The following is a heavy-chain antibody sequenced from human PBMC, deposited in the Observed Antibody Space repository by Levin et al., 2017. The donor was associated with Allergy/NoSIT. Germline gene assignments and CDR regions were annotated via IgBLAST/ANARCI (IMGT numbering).Heavy chain of an antibody. J-gene: IGHJ4*02. D-gene: IGHD6-19*01. V-gene: IGHV6-1*01. Sequence: SQTLSLTCAISGDRVSSTSAAWNWIRQSPSRGLEWLGRTYYKSEWHNDYALSVKSRITINPDTSKNQFSLQLNSVTPEDTAVYYCARGTSAWYEGNFDYWGQGTLVTVSS. CDR1: GDRVSSTSAA. CDR2: TYYKSEWHN. CDR3: ARGTSAWYEGNFDY.